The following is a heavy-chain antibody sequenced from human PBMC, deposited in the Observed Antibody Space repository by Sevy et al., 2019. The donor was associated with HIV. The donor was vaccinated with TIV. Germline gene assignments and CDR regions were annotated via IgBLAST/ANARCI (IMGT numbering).Heavy chain of an antibody. J-gene: IGHJ6*02. CDR3: ANSRGRYEGSSWLYYYYIMDV. Sequence: GGSLRLSCVADGFSFSRHGMHWARQAPGKGLEWVAVISDDGSDKEYGESVKGRFTVSRDNSKDTVYLQMNRLRLDDTAVYYCANSRGRYEGSSWLYYYYIMDVWGQGTTVTVSS. V-gene: IGHV3-30*18. CDR1: GFSFSRHG. D-gene: IGHD6-13*01. CDR2: ISDDGSDK.